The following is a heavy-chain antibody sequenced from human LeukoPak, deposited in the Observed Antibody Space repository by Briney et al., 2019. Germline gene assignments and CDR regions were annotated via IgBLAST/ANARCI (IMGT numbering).Heavy chain of an antibody. J-gene: IGHJ3*02. CDR1: GFTFSSYW. V-gene: IGHV3-7*01. CDR3: ARDLLAEDIVVVPAASDAFDI. CDR2: INQDGSEK. Sequence: GGSLRLSCAASGFTFSSYWMSWVRQAPGKGLECVANINQDGSEKYYVDSVKGRFTISRDNAKNSLYLQMNSLRAEDTAVYYCARDLLAEDIVVVPAASDAFDIWGQGTMVTVSS. D-gene: IGHD2-2*01.